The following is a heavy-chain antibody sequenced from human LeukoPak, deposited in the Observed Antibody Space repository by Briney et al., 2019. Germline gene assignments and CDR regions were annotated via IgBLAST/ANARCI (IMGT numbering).Heavy chain of an antibody. CDR3: ARGLKVYNWFDP. CDR2: INSDGSST. Sequence: GGSLRLSCAASGFSFSSYAMNWVRQAPGKGLEWVSRINSDGSSTSYADSVKGRFTISRDNAKNTLYLQMDSLRAEDTAVYYCARGLKVYNWFDPWGQGTLVTVSS. D-gene: IGHD2-8*01. V-gene: IGHV3-74*01. J-gene: IGHJ5*02. CDR1: GFSFSSYA.